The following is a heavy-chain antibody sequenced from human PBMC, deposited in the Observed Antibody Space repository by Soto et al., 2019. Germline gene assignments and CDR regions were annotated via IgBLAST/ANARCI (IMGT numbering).Heavy chain of an antibody. CDR2: ISYDGSNK. V-gene: IGHV3-30-3*01. J-gene: IGHJ4*02. CDR1: VFTFNSYS. Sequence: PGRSVRLSCAASVFTFNSYSMHWVRQAPGKGLEWVAVISYDGSNKNYAESVKGRFTISRDKSKNTLYLQMNSLRAEDTAVYYRARDQGSSGWRGGGFFDNWGLGTMVTVSS. CDR3: ARDQGSSGWRGGGFFDN. D-gene: IGHD6-19*01.